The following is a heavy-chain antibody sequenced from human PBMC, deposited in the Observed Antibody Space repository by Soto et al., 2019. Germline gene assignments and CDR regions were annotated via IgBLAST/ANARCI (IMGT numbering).Heavy chain of an antibody. CDR3: ARDQRYCGGGSCWDPIKNRPEDFQH. CDR2: ISAYNGNT. V-gene: IGHV1-18*01. D-gene: IGHD2-15*01. Sequence: ASVKVSCKASGYTFSSYDISWVRQAPGQGLEWMGWISAYNGNTNYAQKLQGRVTMTTDTSTSTAFMELRSLRSDDTSVVYCARDQRYCGGGSCWDPIKNRPEDFQHWGQGTMVTVSS. CDR1: GYTFSSYD. J-gene: IGHJ1*01.